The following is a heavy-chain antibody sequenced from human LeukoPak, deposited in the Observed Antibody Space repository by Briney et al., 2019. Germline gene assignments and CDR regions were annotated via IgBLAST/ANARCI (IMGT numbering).Heavy chain of an antibody. J-gene: IGHJ6*03. CDR2: ISSSSSYI. CDR3: ARAIVVVRYYYYMDV. V-gene: IGHV3-21*01. D-gene: IGHD2-15*01. CDR1: GFTFSSYS. Sequence: GGSLRLSCAASGFTFSSYSMNWVRQAPGKGLEWVSSISSSSSYIYYADSVKGRFTISRDNAKNSLYLQMNSLRAEDTAVYYCARAIVVVRYYYYMDVWGKGTTVTVSS.